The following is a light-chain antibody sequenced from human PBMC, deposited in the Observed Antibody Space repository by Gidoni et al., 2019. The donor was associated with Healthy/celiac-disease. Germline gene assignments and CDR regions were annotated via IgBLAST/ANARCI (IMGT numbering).Light chain of an antibody. Sequence: DIQMTQSPSTLSASVGDRVTITCRASQSISSWLAWYQQKPGKAPKLLIYKASSLESGVPSRFSGCGSGTEFTLTISSLQPDDFATYYCQQYNSYSPLFTFGPGTKVEIK. CDR3: QQYNSYSPLFT. V-gene: IGKV1-5*03. J-gene: IGKJ3*01. CDR2: KAS. CDR1: QSISSW.